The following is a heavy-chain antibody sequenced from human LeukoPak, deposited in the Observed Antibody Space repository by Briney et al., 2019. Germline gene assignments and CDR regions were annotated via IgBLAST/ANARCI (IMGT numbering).Heavy chain of an antibody. V-gene: IGHV4-61*02. Sequence: SETLSLTCTVSGGSISSGSYYWSWIRQPAGKGLEWIGRIYTSGSTNYNPSLKSRVTISVDTSKNQFSLKLSSVTAADTAVYYCNDSGYDHAGYAFDIWGQGTMVTVSS. CDR1: GGSISSGSYY. CDR2: IYTSGST. D-gene: IGHD5-12*01. CDR3: NDSGYDHAGYAFDI. J-gene: IGHJ3*02.